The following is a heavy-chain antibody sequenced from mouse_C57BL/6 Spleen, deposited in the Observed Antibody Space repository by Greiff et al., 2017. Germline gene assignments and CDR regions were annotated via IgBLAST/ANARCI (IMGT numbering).Heavy chain of an antibody. J-gene: IGHJ3*01. CDR3: ALTPGVAY. CDR2: LYPGDGDT. Sequence: VQLQQSGPELVKPGASVKISCKASGYAFSSSWMNWVKQRPGKGLEWIGRLYPGDGDTNYNGKFKGKATLTADKSSSTAYMQLSSLTSEDSAVYCCALTPGVAYWGQGTLVTVSA. CDR1: GYAFSSSW. V-gene: IGHV1-82*01.